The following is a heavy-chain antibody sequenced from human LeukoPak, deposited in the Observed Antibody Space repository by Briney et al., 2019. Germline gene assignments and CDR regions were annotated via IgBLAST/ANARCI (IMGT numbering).Heavy chain of an antibody. CDR3: ARHYGRQDILTGYYMGYFDY. Sequence: PSETLSLTCAVSGDSISSSNWWSWVRQPPEKGLEWIGEINHSGSTNYNPSLKSRVTISVDTSKNQFSLKLSSVTAADTAVYYCARHYGRQDILTGYYMGYFDYWGQGTLVTVSS. D-gene: IGHD3-9*01. J-gene: IGHJ4*02. CDR1: GDSISSSNW. V-gene: IGHV4-4*02. CDR2: INHSGST.